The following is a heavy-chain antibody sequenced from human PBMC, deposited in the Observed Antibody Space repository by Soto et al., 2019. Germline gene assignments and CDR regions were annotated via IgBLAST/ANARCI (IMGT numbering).Heavy chain of an antibody. CDR1: GGSISSGGYS. CDR2: IYHSGST. D-gene: IGHD1-26*01. V-gene: IGHV4-30-2*02. J-gene: IGHJ4*02. CDR3: ARAAYSWNNYKSIDS. Sequence: SETLSLTCAVSGGSISSGGYSWSWIRQPPGKGLEWIGYIYHSGSTYYNPSLKSRVTISVGRSKNQFSLKLSSVTAADTAVYYCARAAYSWNNYKSIDSRGQGTQVTVSS.